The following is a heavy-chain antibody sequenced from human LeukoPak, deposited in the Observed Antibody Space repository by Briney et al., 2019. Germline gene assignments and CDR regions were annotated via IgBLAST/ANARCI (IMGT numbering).Heavy chain of an antibody. J-gene: IGHJ3*02. Sequence: GESLKISCKGSGHSFTSYWIGWVRQMPGKGLEWMGIIYPGDSDTRYSPSFQGQVTISADKSISTAYLQWSSLKASDTAMYYCARQSTIGIAAGHAFDIWGQGTMVTVSS. CDR1: GHSFTSYW. V-gene: IGHV5-51*01. CDR2: IYPGDSDT. D-gene: IGHD6-13*01. CDR3: ARQSTIGIAAGHAFDI.